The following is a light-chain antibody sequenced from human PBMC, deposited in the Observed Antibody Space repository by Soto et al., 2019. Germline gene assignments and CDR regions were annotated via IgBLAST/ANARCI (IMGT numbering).Light chain of an antibody. V-gene: IGKV4-1*01. J-gene: IGKJ4*01. CDR3: YQYFSTPLT. CDR2: WAS. Sequence: DIQLTQSPSFLSPSIGESVTITCRASQVISTSLAWYQQKPGQPPKLVIYWASTRESGVLDRFSGSGSGTDFTLTISSLQAEDVAVYYCYQYFSTPLTFGGGTKVDIK. CDR1: QVISTS.